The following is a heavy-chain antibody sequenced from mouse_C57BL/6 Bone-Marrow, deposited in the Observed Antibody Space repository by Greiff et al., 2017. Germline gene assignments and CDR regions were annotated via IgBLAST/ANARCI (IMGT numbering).Heavy chain of an antibody. V-gene: IGHV5-12*01. CDR1: GFTFSDYY. Sequence: EVQVVESGGGLVQPGGSLKLSCAASGFTFSDYYMYWVRQTPEKRLEWVAYISNGGGSTYYPDTVKGRFTISSDNAKNTLYLQMSRLKSEDTAMYYCARGDYYGNYFDYWGQGTTLTVSS. CDR2: ISNGGGST. J-gene: IGHJ2*01. D-gene: IGHD1-1*01. CDR3: ARGDYYGNYFDY.